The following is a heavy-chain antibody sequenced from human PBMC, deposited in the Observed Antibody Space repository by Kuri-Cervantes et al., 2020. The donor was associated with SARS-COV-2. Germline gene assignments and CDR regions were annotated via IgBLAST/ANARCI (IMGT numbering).Heavy chain of an antibody. CDR1: GGSISSHY. V-gene: IGHV4-59*11. CDR3: ARGKWLVGDYYYYMDV. D-gene: IGHD6-19*01. Sequence: LETLSLTCTVSGGSISSHYWSWIRQLPGKGLEWNGYIYYSGSTNYNPSLKSRVTISVDTSSKQFSLHLGSVTAADTAIYYCARGKWLVGDYYYYMDVWGKGTTVTVSS. J-gene: IGHJ6*03. CDR2: IYYSGST.